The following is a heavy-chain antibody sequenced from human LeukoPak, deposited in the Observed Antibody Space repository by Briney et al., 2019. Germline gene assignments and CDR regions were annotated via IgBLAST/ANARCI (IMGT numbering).Heavy chain of an antibody. J-gene: IGHJ4*02. Sequence: GGSLRLSCAVSGFTFSDYSMDWVRQAPGKGLEWVSYISSSSSTIYYAVSVWGRFTISRDNAKNSLYLQMNSLRAEDTAVYYCARALAPEVGSTPDYWGQGTLVTVSS. CDR2: ISSSSSTI. D-gene: IGHD1-26*01. CDR1: GFTFSDYS. CDR3: ARALAPEVGSTPDY. V-gene: IGHV3-48*04.